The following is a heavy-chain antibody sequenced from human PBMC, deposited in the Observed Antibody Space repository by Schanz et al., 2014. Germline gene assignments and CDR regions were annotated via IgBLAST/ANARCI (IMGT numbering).Heavy chain of an antibody. Sequence: KTSAGTFINYAIHWVRQAPGQGLEWMGGITPIFGSTNYAQNFQDRITITADKSTGTAYMELSSLRSEETAVYHCVRGAHYYGLGIYCDWGEGT. V-gene: IGHV1-69*06. CDR3: VRGAHYYGLGIYCD. J-gene: IGHJ4*02. D-gene: IGHD3-10*01. CDR1: AGTFINYA. CDR2: ITPIFGST.